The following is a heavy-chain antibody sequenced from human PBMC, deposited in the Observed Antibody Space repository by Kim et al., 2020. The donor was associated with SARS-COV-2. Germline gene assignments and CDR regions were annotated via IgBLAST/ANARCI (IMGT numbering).Heavy chain of an antibody. D-gene: IGHD2-2*01. CDR1: GYTFTSYY. CDR3: ARGEDIVVVPAALMWDYYYYYGMDV. Sequence: ASVKVSCKASGYTFTSYYMHWVRQAPGQGLEWMGIINPSGGSTSYAQKFQGRVTMTRDTSTSTVYMELSSLRSEDTAVYYCARGEDIVVVPAALMWDYYYYYGMDVWGKGTTVTVSS. V-gene: IGHV1-46*01. J-gene: IGHJ6*04. CDR2: INPSGGST.